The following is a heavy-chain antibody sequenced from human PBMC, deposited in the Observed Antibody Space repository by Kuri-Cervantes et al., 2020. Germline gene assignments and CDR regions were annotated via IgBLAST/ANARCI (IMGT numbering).Heavy chain of an antibody. D-gene: IGHD3-22*01. CDR3: AKPEGVVGYYGLVDFQH. J-gene: IGHJ1*01. V-gene: IGHV3-9*01. CDR1: GFIFGEYA. Sequence: SLKISCVVSGFIFGEYAMHWVRQVPGKGLEWVSGIAWNSGSIAYADSVKGRFTISRDNAKNSLYLQMDSLRAEDTALYYCAKPEGVVGYYGLVDFQHWGQGTLVTVSS. CDR2: IAWNSGSI.